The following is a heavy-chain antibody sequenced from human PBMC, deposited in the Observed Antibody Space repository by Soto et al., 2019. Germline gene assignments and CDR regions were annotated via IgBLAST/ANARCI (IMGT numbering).Heavy chain of an antibody. Sequence: QVHLVESGGGVVQPGRSLRLSCAASGFSFSTYGMHWVRQAPGKGLEWVAFISNDGSNKYYADSVKGRFTISRDNSKNTLYRQMNSLRAEDTAVYYCAKGFANYWAFDYWGQGTLVTVSS. CDR3: AKGFANYWAFDY. CDR2: ISNDGSNK. CDR1: GFSFSTYG. V-gene: IGHV3-30*18. D-gene: IGHD1-7*01. J-gene: IGHJ4*02.